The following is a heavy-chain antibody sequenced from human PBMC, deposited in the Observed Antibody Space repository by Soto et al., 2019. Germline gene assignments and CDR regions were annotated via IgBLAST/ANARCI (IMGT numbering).Heavy chain of an antibody. Sequence: ASVKVSCKASGYSFTSLDINWVRQTAGQGLEWMGWMEPSTGRTGYAQKFQGRVTMTRDTSVNTAYMELTTLTSDDTAFYYCARGVSAGVDYWGQGTLVTVSS. D-gene: IGHD1-26*01. CDR3: ARGVSAGVDY. V-gene: IGHV1-8*01. CDR1: GYSFTSLD. CDR2: MEPSTGRT. J-gene: IGHJ4*02.